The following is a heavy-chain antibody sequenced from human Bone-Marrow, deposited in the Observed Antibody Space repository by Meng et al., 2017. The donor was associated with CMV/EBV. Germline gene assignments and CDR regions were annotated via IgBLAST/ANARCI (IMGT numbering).Heavy chain of an antibody. CDR1: GYTFTSYD. CDR2: MNPNSGNT. D-gene: IGHD3-10*01. Sequence: ASVKVSCKASGYTFTSYDINWVRQATGQGLEWMGWMNPNSGNTGYAQKFQGRVTITRNTSISTAYMELSSLRSEDTAVYYCARGCWGGSGSYIYYYYYGMDVWGQGTTVTSP. V-gene: IGHV1-8*03. CDR3: ARGCWGGSGSYIYYYYYGMDV. J-gene: IGHJ6*02.